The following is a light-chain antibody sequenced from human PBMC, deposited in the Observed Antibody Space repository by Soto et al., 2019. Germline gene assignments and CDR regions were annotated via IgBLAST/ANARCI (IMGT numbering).Light chain of an antibody. J-gene: IGLJ1*01. Sequence: QSALTQPRSVAGSPGQTVTISCTGTSSDVGGYKYVSWYQQHPGKAPKLTIYDVSKRPSGVSDRFSGSKSGNTASLTISGLQTEDEADYYCCSYAGSYVFGTGTKVTVL. CDR3: CSYAGSYV. CDR1: SSDVGGYKY. CDR2: DVS. V-gene: IGLV2-11*01.